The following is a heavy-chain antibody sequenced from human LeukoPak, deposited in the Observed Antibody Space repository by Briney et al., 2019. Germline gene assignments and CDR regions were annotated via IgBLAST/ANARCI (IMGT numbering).Heavy chain of an antibody. CDR3: ARGLLSGYLYSLGY. CDR2: INGDGSST. V-gene: IGHV3-74*01. D-gene: IGHD6-25*01. CDR1: GFTFSTYN. J-gene: IGHJ4*02. Sequence: GGSLRLSCAASGFTFSTYNMNWVRQAPGKGLVWVSRINGDGSSTTYADSVKGRFTISRDSAKNALYLQMNSLRAEDTAVYYCARGLLSGYLYSLGYWGQGTLVTVSS.